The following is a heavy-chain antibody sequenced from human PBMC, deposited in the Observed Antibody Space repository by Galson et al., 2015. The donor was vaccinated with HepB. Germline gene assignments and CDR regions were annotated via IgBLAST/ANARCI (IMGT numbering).Heavy chain of an antibody. CDR2: IKQDGSEK. V-gene: IGHV3-7*03. D-gene: IGHD6-13*01. CDR1: GFTFSSYW. J-gene: IGHJ6*02. Sequence: SLRLSCAASGFTFSSYWMSWVRQAPGKGLEWVANIKQDGSEKYYVDSVKGRFTISRDNAKNSLYLQMNSLRAEDTAVYYCARVDSSSWPYYYYYGMDVWGQGTTVTVSS. CDR3: ARVDSSSWPYYYYYGMDV.